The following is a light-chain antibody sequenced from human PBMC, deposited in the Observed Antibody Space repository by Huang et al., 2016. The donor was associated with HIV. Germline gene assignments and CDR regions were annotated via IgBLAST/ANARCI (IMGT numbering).Light chain of an antibody. CDR1: QDISSY. V-gene: IGKV1-8*01. J-gene: IGKJ5*01. Sequence: AIRITQSPSSLSASTGDRVNITCRASQDISSYLAWYQQKSGEAPKFLIHAASTLQGGVPSGFSGSGAGTDFTLTISCLQSEDFATYYCQQYYDYPPTFGQGTRLEI. CDR3: QQYYDYPPT. CDR2: AAS.